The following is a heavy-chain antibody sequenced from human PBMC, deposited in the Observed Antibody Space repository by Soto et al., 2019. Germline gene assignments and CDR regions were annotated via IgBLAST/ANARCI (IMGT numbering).Heavy chain of an antibody. CDR3: ARDTRGIAVAAPRWFDP. D-gene: IGHD6-19*01. Sequence: SESLSLTCTVSVGSISSYYWSWIRQPPGKGLEWIGYIYYSGSTNYNPSLKSRVTISVDTSKNQFSLKLSSVTAADTAVYYCARDTRGIAVAAPRWFDPWGQGTLVTVSS. V-gene: IGHV4-59*01. CDR2: IYYSGST. J-gene: IGHJ5*02. CDR1: VGSISSYY.